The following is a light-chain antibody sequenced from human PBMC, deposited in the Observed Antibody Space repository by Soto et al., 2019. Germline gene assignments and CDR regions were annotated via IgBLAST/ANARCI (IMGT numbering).Light chain of an antibody. Sequence: DIQMTQSSSTLSAPVGDTVTITCRASQRIQQYLAWWQQKPGKAPNVLIYDASILESGVPSRFSGSGSGTEFSLTITSLQADDFATYYCQQYSSYSETFGQGTNVDSK. CDR2: DAS. CDR3: QQYSSYSET. J-gene: IGKJ2*01. V-gene: IGKV1-5*01. CDR1: QRIQQY.